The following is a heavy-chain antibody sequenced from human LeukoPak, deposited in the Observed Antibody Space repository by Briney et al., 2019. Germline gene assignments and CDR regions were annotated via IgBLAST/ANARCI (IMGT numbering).Heavy chain of an antibody. CDR1: GGSFCGYY. D-gene: IGHD6-19*01. V-gene: IGHV4-34*01. J-gene: IGHJ5*02. CDR3: ARGAAGYSSGWYAVVRPGWFDP. Sequence: SETLSLTCAVYGGSFCGYYWSWIRQPPGKGLEWIGEINHSGSTNYNPSLQRRVTISVDTSKNQFSLKLSSVTAADTAVYYCARGAAGYSSGWYAVVRPGWFDPWGQGTLVTVSS. CDR2: INHSGST.